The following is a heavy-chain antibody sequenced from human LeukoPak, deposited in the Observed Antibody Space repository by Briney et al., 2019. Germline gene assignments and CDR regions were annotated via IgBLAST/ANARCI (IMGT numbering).Heavy chain of an antibody. V-gene: IGHV3-64*01. D-gene: IGHD3-22*01. J-gene: IGHJ4*02. CDR2: ISSNGGST. CDR1: GFTFSSYA. CDR3: ARGGWKHYYDSSGYYENFDY. Sequence: GGSLRLSCAASGFTFSSYAMHWVRQAPGKGLEYVSAISSNGGSTYYANSVKGRFTISRDNSKNTLYLQMGSLRAEDMAVYYCARGGWKHYYDSSGYYENFDYWGQGTLVTVSS.